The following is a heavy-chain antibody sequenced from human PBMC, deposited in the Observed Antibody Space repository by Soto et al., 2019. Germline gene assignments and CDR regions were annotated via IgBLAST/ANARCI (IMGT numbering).Heavy chain of an antibody. CDR2: IYYSGST. CDR1: GDSVISGSYY. Sequence: PSETLSLTCTVSGDSVISGSYYWSWIRQPPGKGLEWIGNIYYSGSTNYNPALKSRVTMSIDTPKNQFSLRLNSMTAAETAVYYCERMLVTAEHKTTWLDTWGQGTLVTVSS. D-gene: IGHD6-13*01. V-gene: IGHV4-61*01. CDR3: ERMLVTAEHKTTWLDT. J-gene: IGHJ5*02.